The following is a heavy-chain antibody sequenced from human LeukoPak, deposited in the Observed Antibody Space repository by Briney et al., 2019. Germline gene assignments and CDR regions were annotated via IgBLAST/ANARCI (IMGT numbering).Heavy chain of an antibody. CDR3: ARDLGGGDDLGLDY. Sequence: PGGSLRLSCAASGFTFSTYWMSWVRQAPGKGLEWVANIKQDGSDKYYVDSVKGRFTISRDNTKNSLYLQMNSLRAEDTAVYYCARDLGGGDDLGLDYWGQGTLVTVSS. CDR1: GFTFSTYW. J-gene: IGHJ4*02. D-gene: IGHD3-16*01. CDR2: IKQDGSDK. V-gene: IGHV3-7*01.